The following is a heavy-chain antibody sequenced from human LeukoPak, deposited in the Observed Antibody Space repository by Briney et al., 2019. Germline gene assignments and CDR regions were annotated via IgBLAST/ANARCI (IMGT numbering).Heavy chain of an antibody. CDR1: GFTFSSYE. J-gene: IGHJ4*02. Sequence: GGSLRLSCAASGFTFSSYEMNWVRQAPGKGLEWVSYISSSGSTIYYADSVKGRFTISRDNAKNSLYLQMNSLRAEDTAVYYCARVGYSSSWSPSDYWGQGALVTVSS. V-gene: IGHV3-48*03. CDR3: ARVGYSSSWSPSDY. CDR2: ISSSGSTI. D-gene: IGHD6-13*01.